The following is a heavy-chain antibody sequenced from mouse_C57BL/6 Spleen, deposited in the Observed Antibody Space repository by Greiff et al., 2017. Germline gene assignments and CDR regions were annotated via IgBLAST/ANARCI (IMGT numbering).Heavy chain of an antibody. CDR2: IYPRSGNT. CDR3: ARSTMVTTGDY. Sequence: QVQLQQSGAELARPGASVKLSCKASGYTFTSYCISWVKQRPGQGLEWIGEIYPRSGNTYYNEKFKGKATLTADKSSSTAYMELRSLTSEDSAVYFCARSTMVTTGDYWGQGTTLTVSS. J-gene: IGHJ2*01. CDR1: GYTFTSYC. D-gene: IGHD2-2*01. V-gene: IGHV1-81*01.